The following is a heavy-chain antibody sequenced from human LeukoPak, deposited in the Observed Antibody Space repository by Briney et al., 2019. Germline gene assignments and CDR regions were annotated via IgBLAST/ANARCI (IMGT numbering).Heavy chain of an antibody. CDR1: GFTFRSYR. V-gene: IGHV3-7*02. CDR2: IKQGESER. J-gene: IGHJ4*02. D-gene: IGHD6-19*01. Sequence: PGGSLGLSCAASGFTFRSYRMNWVRQAPGKGLEWVASIKQGESERYYVDSVNGRFTISRDNAKNSLYLQMKSLRAEDTAVYYCARLDLQRAVTFDFWGQGTLVAVSS. CDR3: ARLDLQRAVTFDF.